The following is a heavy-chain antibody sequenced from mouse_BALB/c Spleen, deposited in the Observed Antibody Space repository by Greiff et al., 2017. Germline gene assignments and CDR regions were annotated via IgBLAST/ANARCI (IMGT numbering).Heavy chain of an antibody. CDR3: ARTTMITTGDF. Sequence: VQLQQSGAELARPGASVKLSCKASGYTFTDYYINWVKQRTGQGLEWIGEIYPGSGNTYYNEKFKGKATLTADKSSSTAYMQLSSLTSEDSAVYFCARTTMITTGDFWGQGTTLTVSS. J-gene: IGHJ2*01. D-gene: IGHD2-4*01. V-gene: IGHV1-77*01. CDR1: GYTFTDYY. CDR2: IYPGSGNT.